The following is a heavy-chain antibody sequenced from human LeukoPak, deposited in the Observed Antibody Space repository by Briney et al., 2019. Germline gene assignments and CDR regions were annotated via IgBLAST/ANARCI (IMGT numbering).Heavy chain of an antibody. CDR2: ISYDGSSK. D-gene: IGHD5-12*01. Sequence: GGSLRLSCAASGFTFGSFAMHWVRQAPGKGLEWVALISYDGSSKYYADSVKGRFTISRDNSNNTLYLQMNSLRSEDTAVYYCARLKRGYSGHPGQFDYWGQGTLVTVSS. J-gene: IGHJ4*02. CDR3: ARLKRGYSGHPGQFDY. V-gene: IGHV3-30-3*01. CDR1: GFTFGSFA.